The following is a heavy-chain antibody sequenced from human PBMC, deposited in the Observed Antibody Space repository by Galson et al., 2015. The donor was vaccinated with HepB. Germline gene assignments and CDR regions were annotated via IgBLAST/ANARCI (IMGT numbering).Heavy chain of an antibody. Sequence: SETLSLTCAVSGGSIISVNYWTWVRQPPGKGLEWIGEIYHAGSTNYNPSLKSRVTISVDRSKNQFSLKLTSVTAADTAVYYCARPQYCAGGSCSSAIDCWGQGILVTVSS. D-gene: IGHD2-15*01. V-gene: IGHV4-4*02. CDR3: ARPQYCAGGSCSSAIDC. CDR1: GGSIISVNY. J-gene: IGHJ4*02. CDR2: IYHAGST.